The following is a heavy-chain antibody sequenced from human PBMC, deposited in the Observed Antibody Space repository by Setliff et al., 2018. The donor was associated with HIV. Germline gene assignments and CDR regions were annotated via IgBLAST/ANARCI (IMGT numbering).Heavy chain of an antibody. CDR3: ARGRDDYVWGSYRYGMDV. Sequence: PSETLSLTCTVSGGSFSGYYWSWIRQPPGKGLEWIGEINHSGSTNYNPSLKSRVTISVDTPKNQFSLKLSSVTAADTAVYYCARGRDDYVWGSYRYGMDVWGQGTTVTVSS. CDR1: GGSFSGYY. CDR2: INHSGST. J-gene: IGHJ6*02. V-gene: IGHV4-34*01. D-gene: IGHD3-16*02.